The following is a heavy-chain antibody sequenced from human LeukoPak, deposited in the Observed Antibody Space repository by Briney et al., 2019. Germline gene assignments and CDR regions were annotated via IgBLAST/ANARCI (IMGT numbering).Heavy chain of an antibody. V-gene: IGHV4-61*02. CDR2: IYTSGST. CDR3: ARYCTGASCYEGNYYFDH. D-gene: IGHD2-8*02. CDR1: GGSINRGSYY. J-gene: IGHJ4*02. Sequence: PSETLSLTCTESGGSINRGSYYWSWIRQPAGKGLEWIGRIYTSGSTNYNPSLKSRVTISGDTSKNQFSLKLSSVTAADTAVYYCARYCTGASCYEGNYYFDHWGQGTLVTVSS.